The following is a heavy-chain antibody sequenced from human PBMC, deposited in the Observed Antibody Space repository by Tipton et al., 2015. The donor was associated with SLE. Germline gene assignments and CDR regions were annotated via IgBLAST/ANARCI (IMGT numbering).Heavy chain of an antibody. J-gene: IGHJ6*02. CDR3: ARGGCSGRSCYPYYYGMDV. CDR2: MFYSGSP. Sequence: TLSLTCSVSGDSIINNNFFWTWIRQPPGKGLEWIGSMFYSGSPYYNPSLKSRVTMSVDTSANHFSLRLSSVTAADTAVYYCARGGCSGRSCYPYYYGMDVWGPGTTVTVSS. V-gene: IGHV4-39*02. D-gene: IGHD2-15*01. CDR1: GDSIINNNFF.